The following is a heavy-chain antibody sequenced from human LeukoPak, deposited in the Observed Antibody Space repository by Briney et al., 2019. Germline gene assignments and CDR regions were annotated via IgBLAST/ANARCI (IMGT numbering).Heavy chain of an antibody. V-gene: IGHV1-8*01. D-gene: IGHD7-27*01. CDR2: MSLKSGNT. Sequence: ASVKVSCKASGYTFTSYDINWVRQATGQGLEWMGWMSLKSGNTGYAQKFQGRVTMTSNTAISTAYMELSSLRSEDTAVYYCVRTPPNWGADYWGQGTLVTVSS. CDR1: GYTFTSYD. J-gene: IGHJ4*02. CDR3: VRTPPNWGADY.